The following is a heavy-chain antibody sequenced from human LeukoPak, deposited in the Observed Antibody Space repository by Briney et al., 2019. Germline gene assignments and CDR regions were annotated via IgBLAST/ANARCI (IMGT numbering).Heavy chain of an antibody. Sequence: PSETLSLTCTVSGGSISSYYWSWIRQPPGKGLEWIGYSGSTNYNPSLKSRVTISVDTSKNQFSLKLSSVTAADTAVYYCARVPPNTAMVVDAFDIWGQGTMVTVSS. CDR1: GGSISSYY. D-gene: IGHD5-18*01. CDR3: ARVPPNTAMVVDAFDI. CDR2: SGST. V-gene: IGHV4-59*12. J-gene: IGHJ3*02.